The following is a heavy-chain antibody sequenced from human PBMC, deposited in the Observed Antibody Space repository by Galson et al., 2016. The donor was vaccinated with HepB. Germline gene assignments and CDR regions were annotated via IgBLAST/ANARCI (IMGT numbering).Heavy chain of an antibody. V-gene: IGHV3-23*01. J-gene: IGHJ4*02. CDR2: ITGSGDKT. CDR3: ANRGGGH. D-gene: IGHD3-10*01. CDR1: GFTFNVYT. Sequence: SLRLSCAASGFTFNVYTMTWVRQAPGKGLEWVSTITGSGDKTYLADSVKGRFTVSRDNSKNTLYLQMNRLRAEDTAAYYCANRGGGHWGQGTLVTVSS.